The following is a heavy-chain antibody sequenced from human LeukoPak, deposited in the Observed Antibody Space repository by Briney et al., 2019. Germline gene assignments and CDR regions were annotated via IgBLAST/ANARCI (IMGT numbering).Heavy chain of an antibody. CDR3: ARGRPYQLLLTDVNY. CDR2: INPNSGGT. D-gene: IGHD2-2*01. V-gene: IGHV1-2*02. J-gene: IGHJ4*02. CDR1: GYTFTGYY. Sequence: ASVKVSCKASGYTFTGYYMHWVRQAPGQGLEWMGWINPNSGGTNYAQKFQGRVTMTRDTSISTAYMELSRLRSDDTAVYYCARGRPYQLLLTDVNYWGQGTLVTVSS.